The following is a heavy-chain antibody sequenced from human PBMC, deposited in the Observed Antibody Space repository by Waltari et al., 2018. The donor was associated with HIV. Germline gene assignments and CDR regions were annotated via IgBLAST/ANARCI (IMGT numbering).Heavy chain of an antibody. CDR3: AREKDVLRFLEWLFYFDY. V-gene: IGHV1-2*07. D-gene: IGHD3-3*01. CDR1: GYTFTGHS. Sequence: QVQLVQSGAALKKPRASVKLTCKASGYTFTGHSIHSLREAPGKRLEWMGWINPNSGGTNYAHKFQGRVTMTRDTSISTAYMELSRLRSDDTAVYYCAREKDVLRFLEWLFYFDYWGQGTLVTVSS. CDR2: INPNSGGT. J-gene: IGHJ4*02.